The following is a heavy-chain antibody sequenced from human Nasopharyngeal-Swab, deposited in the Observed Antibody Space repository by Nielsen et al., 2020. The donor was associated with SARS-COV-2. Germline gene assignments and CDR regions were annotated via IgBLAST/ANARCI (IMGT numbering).Heavy chain of an antibody. Sequence: WVRQAPGQGLEWMGGFDPEDGETIYAQKFQGRVTMTEDTSTDTAYMELSSLRSEDTAVYHCATGLPLLRFLEWLLYWGQGTLVTVSS. CDR2: FDPEDGET. J-gene: IGHJ4*02. V-gene: IGHV1-24*01. D-gene: IGHD3-3*01. CDR3: ATGLPLLRFLEWLLY.